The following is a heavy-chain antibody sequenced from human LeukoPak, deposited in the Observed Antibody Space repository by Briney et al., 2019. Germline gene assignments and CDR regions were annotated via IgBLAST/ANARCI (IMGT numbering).Heavy chain of an antibody. CDR3: ARATDDAFDI. V-gene: IGHV1-2*02. CDR2: INPNSGGT. Sequence: ASVKVSCKASGFTFTDYYIHWVRQAPGQGLEWMGWINPNSGGTNYAQKFQGRVTMTRDTSISTAYMELSRLRSDDTAVYYRARATDDAFDIWGQGTMVTVSS. J-gene: IGHJ3*02. CDR1: GFTFTDYY.